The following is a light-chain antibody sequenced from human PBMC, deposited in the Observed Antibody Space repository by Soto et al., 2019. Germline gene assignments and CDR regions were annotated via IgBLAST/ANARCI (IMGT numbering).Light chain of an antibody. V-gene: IGKV3-20*01. CDR1: QTVRANY. J-gene: IGKJ4*01. CDR2: GAS. Sequence: EVLFTQPQGTLSWSPAERDTLAFRSSQTVRANYLAWYQQKRGQAHRLVIHGASSRATGITDRFRGGGSGTDFTLTISRMEPEDFAVYYCQKFSSYPLTCGGGTTGDIK. CDR3: QKFSSYPLT.